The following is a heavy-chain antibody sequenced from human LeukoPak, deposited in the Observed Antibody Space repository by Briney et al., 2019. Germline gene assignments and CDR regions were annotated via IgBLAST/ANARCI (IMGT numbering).Heavy chain of an antibody. Sequence: ASVKVSCKASGYTFTSYGISWVRQAPGQGLEWMGWISAYKGNTNYAQKLQGRVTMTTDTSTSTAYMELRSLRSDDTAVYYCARAPQARRYNWNYGGPFDYWGQGTLVTVSS. CDR1: GYTFTSYG. CDR2: ISAYKGNT. D-gene: IGHD1-7*01. J-gene: IGHJ4*02. V-gene: IGHV1-18*01. CDR3: ARAPQARRYNWNYGGPFDY.